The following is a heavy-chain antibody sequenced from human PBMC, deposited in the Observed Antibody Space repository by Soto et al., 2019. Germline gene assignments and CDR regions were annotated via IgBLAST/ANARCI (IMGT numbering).Heavy chain of an antibody. CDR2: SNHSGST. CDR1: GGSFSGYY. V-gene: IGHV4-34*01. J-gene: IGHJ5*02. Sequence: PXETLSLTCAVYGGSFSGYYWSWIRQPPGKGLDWIGESNHSGSTNYNPSLKSRVTISLDTSKNQFSLKLSSVTAADTAVYYCARAGGGSWGHLGYCSGGSCYYQQRKNGWFDTWGQGTLVTVSS. D-gene: IGHD2-15*01. CDR3: ARAGGGSWGHLGYCSGGSCYYQQRKNGWFDT.